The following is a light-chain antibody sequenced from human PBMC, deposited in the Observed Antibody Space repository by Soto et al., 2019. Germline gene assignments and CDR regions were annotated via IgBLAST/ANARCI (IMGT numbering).Light chain of an antibody. CDR1: SSNIGAGYD. Sequence: QSVLTQPPSVSGAPGQRVTISCTGSSSNIGAGYDVHWYQQLPGTAPKLLIYGNSNLPSGVPDRFSGSKSGTSASLAITGLLAEDEADYYCQSYDSSLSGVVFGGGTKVTVL. J-gene: IGLJ2*01. CDR2: GNS. CDR3: QSYDSSLSGVV. V-gene: IGLV1-40*01.